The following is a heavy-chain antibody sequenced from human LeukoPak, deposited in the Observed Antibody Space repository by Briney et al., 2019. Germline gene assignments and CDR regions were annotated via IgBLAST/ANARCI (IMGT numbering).Heavy chain of an antibody. Sequence: SETLSLTCTVSGGSISSYYWSWIRHPGKGLEWIGYIYYSGSTYYNPSLKSRVTMSVDTSKNRFSLKLSSVTAADTAVYYCAREISGSGSDWFDPWGQGTLVTVSS. J-gene: IGHJ5*02. D-gene: IGHD3-10*01. CDR2: IYYSGST. V-gene: IGHV4-59*06. CDR3: AREISGSGSDWFDP. CDR1: GGSISSYY.